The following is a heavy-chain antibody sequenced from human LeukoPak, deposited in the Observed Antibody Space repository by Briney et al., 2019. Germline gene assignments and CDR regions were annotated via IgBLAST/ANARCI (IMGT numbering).Heavy chain of an antibody. Sequence: SETLSLTCTVSGVSISSYYWSWIRQPPGKGLEWIGYIYYSGSTNYNPSLKSRVTISVDTSKNQFSLKLSSVTAADTAVYYCARGGCSGGSCYFDYYYGMDVWGQGTTVTVSS. D-gene: IGHD2-15*01. J-gene: IGHJ6*02. CDR2: IYYSGST. CDR1: GVSISSYY. V-gene: IGHV4-59*01. CDR3: ARGGCSGGSCYFDYYYGMDV.